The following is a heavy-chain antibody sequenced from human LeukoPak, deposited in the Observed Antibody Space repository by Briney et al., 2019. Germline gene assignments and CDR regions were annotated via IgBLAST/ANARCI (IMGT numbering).Heavy chain of an antibody. CDR2: INPNNGGT. V-gene: IGHV1-2*02. J-gene: IGHJ4*02. CDR1: GYTFTEYY. CDR3: GRKGPYYDY. Sequence: GASVTVSYMPSGYTFTEYYIHWVRQAPGQGREWMGWINPNNGGTDYAQKFQGRVTMTRDTTINTVYMELSSLRSDDTAVYFCGRKGPYYDYWGQGTLVTVSS.